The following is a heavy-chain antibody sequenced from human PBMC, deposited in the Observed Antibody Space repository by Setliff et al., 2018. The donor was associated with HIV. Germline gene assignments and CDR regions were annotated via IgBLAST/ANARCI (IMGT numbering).Heavy chain of an antibody. Sequence: ASVKVSCKASGYTFPNYGITWVRQAPGQGLEWMGMIKPNDGASTHAQNFQGRVTMTRDTSTSTVYMELSSLRSEDTAVYYCATDVGVVTAHNWFDPWGQGTLVTVSS. V-gene: IGHV1-46*01. CDR3: ATDVGVVTAHNWFDP. CDR1: GYTFPNYG. D-gene: IGHD2-21*02. J-gene: IGHJ5*02. CDR2: IKPNDGAS.